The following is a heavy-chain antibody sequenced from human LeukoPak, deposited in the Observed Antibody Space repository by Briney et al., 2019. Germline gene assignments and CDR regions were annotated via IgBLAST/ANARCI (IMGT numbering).Heavy chain of an antibody. Sequence: PGGSLRLSCAASGFTFSSYWMHWVRQAPGKGLVWVSRLNSDGSSTSYADSVKGRFTISRDKVKNTLYLQMNSLRAEDTAVYYCARAGYCSGTSCYRFAAFDIWGQGTMVTVSS. CDR1: GFTFSSYW. V-gene: IGHV3-74*01. CDR3: ARAGYCSGTSCYRFAAFDI. J-gene: IGHJ3*02. D-gene: IGHD2-2*01. CDR2: LNSDGSST.